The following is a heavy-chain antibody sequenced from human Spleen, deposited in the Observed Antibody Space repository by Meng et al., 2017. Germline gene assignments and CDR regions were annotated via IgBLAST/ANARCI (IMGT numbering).Heavy chain of an antibody. CDR2: INHSGST. CDR3: ARGPTTMAHDFDY. J-gene: IGHJ4*02. Sequence: GQLQQGGAGLLKPSGTLSLTCVVSGGSFSDYYWSWIRQPPGKGLEWIGEINHSGSTNYNPSLESRATISVDTSQNNLSLKLSSVTAADSAVYYCARGPTTMAHDFDYWGQGTLVTGSS. D-gene: IGHD4-11*01. CDR1: GGSFSDYY. V-gene: IGHV4-34*01.